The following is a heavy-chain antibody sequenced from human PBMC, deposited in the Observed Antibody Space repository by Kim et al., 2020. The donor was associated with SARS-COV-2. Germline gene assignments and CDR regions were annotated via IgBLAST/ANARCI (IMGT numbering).Heavy chain of an antibody. CDR3: ASLSQWLVRQPDAFDI. Sequence: SVKGRFPISRDNSKNTLYLQMTSLRAEDTAVYYCASLSQWLVRQPDAFDIWGQGTMVTVSS. V-gene: IGHV3-30*07. J-gene: IGHJ3*02. D-gene: IGHD6-19*01.